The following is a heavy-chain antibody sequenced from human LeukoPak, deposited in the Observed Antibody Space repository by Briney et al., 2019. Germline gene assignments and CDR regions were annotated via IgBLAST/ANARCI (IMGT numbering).Heavy chain of an antibody. J-gene: IGHJ2*01. D-gene: IGHD1-26*01. Sequence: SETLSLTCIVSGXSTSSYYWSWIRQPPGKGLEWIVYIYDSGSTNYNPSLKSRVTISVDTSKNQFSLKLSSVTAADTAVYYCATGVGVRVPFDLWGRGTLVIVSS. V-gene: IGHV4-59*01. CDR2: IYDSGST. CDR3: ATGVGVRVPFDL. CDR1: GXSTSSYY.